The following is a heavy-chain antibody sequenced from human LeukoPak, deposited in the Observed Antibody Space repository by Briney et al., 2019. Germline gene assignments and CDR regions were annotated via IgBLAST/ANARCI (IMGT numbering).Heavy chain of an antibody. Sequence: GGSLRLSCAASGFTFNSYAMSWVRQAPGKGLEWVSAISGSGGSTYYADSVKGRFTISRDNSKNTLYLQMNSLRAEDTAVYYCAKGQGLVGATDFDYWGHGTLVTVSS. J-gene: IGHJ4*01. CDR1: GFTFNSYA. V-gene: IGHV3-23*01. D-gene: IGHD1-26*01. CDR3: AKGQGLVGATDFDY. CDR2: ISGSGGST.